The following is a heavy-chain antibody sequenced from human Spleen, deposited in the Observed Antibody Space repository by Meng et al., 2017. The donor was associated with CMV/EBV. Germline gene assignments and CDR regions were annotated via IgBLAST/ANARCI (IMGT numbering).Heavy chain of an antibody. CDR1: W. D-gene: IGHD1-1*01. Sequence: WMDWVRQGPGRGLVWVSLITSDERTARYAEAVRGRFTVSRDNAKNSLYLQMNSLRAEDAALYYCAREVTPGHDAFDIWGQGTMVTVSS. CDR2: ITSDERTA. V-gene: IGHV3-74*01. CDR3: AREVTPGHDAFDI. J-gene: IGHJ3*02.